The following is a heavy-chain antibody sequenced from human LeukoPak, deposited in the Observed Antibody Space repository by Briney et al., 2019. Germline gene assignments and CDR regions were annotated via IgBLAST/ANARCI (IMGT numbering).Heavy chain of an antibody. D-gene: IGHD3-10*01. J-gene: IGHJ6*02. CDR1: GFTVTNYY. V-gene: IGHV3-53*01. CDR3: ATGLGETGHYQFYHGMDV. CDR2: MYSGGTT. Sequence: GGSLRLSCAASGFTVTNYYINWVRQAPGKGLEWVSVMYSGGTTDFADSVKGRFLISRDNSKNTLYLQMNSLRAEDTAVYYCATGLGETGHYQFYHGMDVWGLGTTVIVSS.